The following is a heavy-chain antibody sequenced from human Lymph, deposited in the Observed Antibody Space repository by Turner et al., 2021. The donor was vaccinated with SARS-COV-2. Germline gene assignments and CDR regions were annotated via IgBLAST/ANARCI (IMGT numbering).Heavy chain of an antibody. CDR1: GFTFRGYE. Sequence: EVQLVESGGGLVQPGGSLRISCAASGFTFRGYEMNWVRQAPGKGLEWVSHISSSGGTIDYADSVKGRFTISRDNAKNSLYLQMNSLRAEDTAVYYCARDQYYDSSGYYFFRASYFDLWGRGTLVTVSS. V-gene: IGHV3-48*03. CDR2: ISSSGGTI. CDR3: ARDQYYDSSGYYFFRASYFDL. D-gene: IGHD3-22*01. J-gene: IGHJ2*01.